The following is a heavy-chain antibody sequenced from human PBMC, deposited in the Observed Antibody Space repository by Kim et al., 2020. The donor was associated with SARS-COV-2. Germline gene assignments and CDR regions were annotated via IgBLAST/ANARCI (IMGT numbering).Heavy chain of an antibody. CDR1: GGSISSYY. D-gene: IGHD3-9*01. CDR2: IYYSGST. J-gene: IGHJ3*02. CDR3: ARAHYDILTGNWAFDI. Sequence: SETLSLTCTVSGGSISSYYWSWIRQPPGKGLEWIGYIYYSGSTNYNPSLKSRVTISVDTSKNQFSLKLSSVTAADTAVYYCARAHYDILTGNWAFDIWGQGTMVTVSS. V-gene: IGHV4-59*01.